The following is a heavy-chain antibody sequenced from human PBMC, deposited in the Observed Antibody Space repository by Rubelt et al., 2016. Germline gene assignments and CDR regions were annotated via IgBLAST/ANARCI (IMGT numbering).Heavy chain of an antibody. D-gene: IGHD1-1*01. V-gene: IGHV4-4*02. J-gene: IGHJ4*02. CDR1: GGSISSDDK. Sequence: QVQLQASGPGLVKPSGTLSLTCAVSGGSISSDDKWTWVRQPPGKELEWIGEIDRSGNTNYNPSLQSRDTTAVDKSKNQFSLDLGSVTVADTAVDYCARGGNWKVDCWGQGTLVTVSS. CDR3: ARGGNWKVDC. CDR2: IDRSGNT.